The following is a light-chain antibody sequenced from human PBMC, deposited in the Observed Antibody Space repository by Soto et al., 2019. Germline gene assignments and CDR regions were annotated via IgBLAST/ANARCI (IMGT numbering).Light chain of an antibody. Sequence: SYELTQPPSVSVSPGQTASITCSGDKLGDKYACWYQQKPCQSPVLVIYQDSKRPSGIPERFSGSNSGNTATLTISGTQAMDEADYYCQAWDSYTVVFGGGTKLTVL. CDR3: QAWDSYTVV. V-gene: IGLV3-1*01. CDR2: QDS. CDR1: KLGDKY. J-gene: IGLJ2*01.